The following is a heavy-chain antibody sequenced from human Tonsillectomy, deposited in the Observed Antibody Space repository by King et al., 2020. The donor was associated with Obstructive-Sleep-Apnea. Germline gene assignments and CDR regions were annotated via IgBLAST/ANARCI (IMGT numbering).Heavy chain of an antibody. CDR3: ARNPYSTGWYSGWIDY. CDR2: ISAYNGNT. J-gene: IGHJ4*02. CDR1: GYTFTSYG. D-gene: IGHD6-19*01. V-gene: IGHV1-18*04. Sequence: QVQLVESGAEVKKPGASVKVSCKASGYTFTSYGISWVRQAPGQGLEWMGWISAYNGNTNYAQKFQGRVTMTTDTSTSTAYMELRSLRSDDTAVYYCARNPYSTGWYSGWIDYWGQGTLVTVSS.